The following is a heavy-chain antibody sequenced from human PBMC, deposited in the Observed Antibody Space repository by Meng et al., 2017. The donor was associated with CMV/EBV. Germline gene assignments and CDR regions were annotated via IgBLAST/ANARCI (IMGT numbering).Heavy chain of an antibody. CDR1: GFTVSSNY. CDR2: IYSGGST. D-gene: IGHD3-3*01. V-gene: IGHV3-53*01. CDR3: ARGEDFWSGYYRFDY. Sequence: GESLKISCAASGFTVSSNYMSWVRQAPGKGLEWVSVIYSGGSTYYAESVKGRFTISRDNSKNTLYLQMNSLRAEDTAVYYCARGEDFWSGYYRFDYWGQGTLVTVSS. J-gene: IGHJ4*02.